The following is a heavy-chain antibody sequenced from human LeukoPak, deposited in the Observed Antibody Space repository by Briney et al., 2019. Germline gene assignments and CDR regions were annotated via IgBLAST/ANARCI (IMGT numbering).Heavy chain of an antibody. D-gene: IGHD3-3*01. Sequence: GGSLRLSCAASGFTFSSHAMSWVRQAPGKGLEWVSTVSGSGSSTYYADSVEGRFAISRDNSKNTLYLQMNRLRAEDSAVYYCAKLTAFLSGYRPLYYMAVWGKGTTVIAS. CDR1: GFTFSSHA. V-gene: IGHV3-23*01. CDR2: VSGSGSST. J-gene: IGHJ6*03. CDR3: AKLTAFLSGYRPLYYMAV.